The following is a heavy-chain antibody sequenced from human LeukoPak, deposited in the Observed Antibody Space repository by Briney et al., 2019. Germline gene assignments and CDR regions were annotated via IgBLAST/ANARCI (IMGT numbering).Heavy chain of an antibody. CDR3: ARDHCSSSSCYTYYGMEL. Sequence: GGSLKLSCAASGFSFSSYWMNWVRQVPGKGLEWVANINQDRSEKSYVDSVKGRFTISRDNAKNSLYLQMNSLRAEDTAVYYCARDHCSSSSCYTYYGMELWGQGTTVTVSS. CDR1: GFSFSSYW. V-gene: IGHV3-7*01. D-gene: IGHD2-2*02. J-gene: IGHJ6*02. CDR2: INQDRSEK.